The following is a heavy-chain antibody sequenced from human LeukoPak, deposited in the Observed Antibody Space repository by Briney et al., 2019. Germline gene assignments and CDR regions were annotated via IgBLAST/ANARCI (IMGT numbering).Heavy chain of an antibody. D-gene: IGHD6-6*01. J-gene: IGHJ2*01. V-gene: IGHV1-2*06. CDR3: ARVVAARNWYFDL. CDR2: INPNSGGT. Sequence: ASVKVSCKASGYTFTGYYMHWVRQAPGQGLEWMGRINPNSGGTNYAQKFQGRVTMTRDTSISTAYMELSRLRSDDTAVYHCARVVAARNWYFDLWGRGTLVTVSS. CDR1: GYTFTGYY.